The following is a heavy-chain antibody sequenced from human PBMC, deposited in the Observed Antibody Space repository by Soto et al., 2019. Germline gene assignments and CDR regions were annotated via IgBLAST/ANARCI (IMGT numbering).Heavy chain of an antibody. Sequence: EVQLLESGGGLVQPGGSLRLSCAASGFTFSSYAMSWVRQAPGKGLEWVSAISGSGGSTYYADSVKGRFTISRDNSKNTLYLQRNSLRAEDTAVYYCAKDHEYSSSWLSSYNWFAPWGQGPLVTVSS. CDR3: AKDHEYSSSWLSSYNWFAP. CDR2: ISGSGGST. CDR1: GFTFSSYA. D-gene: IGHD6-13*01. J-gene: IGHJ5*02. V-gene: IGHV3-23*01.